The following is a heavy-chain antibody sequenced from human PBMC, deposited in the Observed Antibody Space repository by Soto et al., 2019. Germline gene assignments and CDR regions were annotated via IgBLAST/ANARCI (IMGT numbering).Heavy chain of an antibody. CDR1: GGSISSGGYY. D-gene: IGHD6-25*01. CDR3: ARERRLALSLYYGMDV. CDR2: IYYSGST. Sequence: QVQLQESGPGLVKPSQTLSLTCTVSGGSISSGGYYWSWIRQHPGKGLDWIGYIYYSGSTYYNPSLKSRVTIAVDTSKNRFPLKLSSVTAADTAVYYCARERRLALSLYYGMDVWGQGTTVTVSS. J-gene: IGHJ6*02. V-gene: IGHV4-31*03.